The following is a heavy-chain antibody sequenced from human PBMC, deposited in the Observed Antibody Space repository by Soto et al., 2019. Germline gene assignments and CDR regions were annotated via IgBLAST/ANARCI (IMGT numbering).Heavy chain of an antibody. CDR2: IIPILGIA. D-gene: IGHD6-6*01. CDR1: GGTFSSYT. J-gene: IGHJ5*02. CDR3: ARDLEYSSSFDP. Sequence: SVKVSCKASGGTFSSYTISWVRQAPGQGLEWMGRIIPILGIANYAQKFQGRVTITADKSTSTAYMELSSLRSEDTAVYYCARDLEYSSSFDPWGQGTLVTVSS. V-gene: IGHV1-69*04.